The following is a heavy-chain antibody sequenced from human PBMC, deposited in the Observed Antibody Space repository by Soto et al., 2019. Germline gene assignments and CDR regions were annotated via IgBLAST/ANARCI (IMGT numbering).Heavy chain of an antibody. CDR3: EEAYARGSNYGHGK. CDR2: ISYDESKK. CDR1: GFTFSPYG. V-gene: IGHV3-30*03. J-gene: IGHJ1*01. Sequence: GGSLRLSCAASGFTFSPYGIHWVRQAPGRGLEWVSLISYDESKKFYAESVKGRFTISRDNSKNTVYLQMNSLRGEDTAVYYCEEAYARGSNYGHGKWGQGTLMTVSS. D-gene: IGHD5-18*01.